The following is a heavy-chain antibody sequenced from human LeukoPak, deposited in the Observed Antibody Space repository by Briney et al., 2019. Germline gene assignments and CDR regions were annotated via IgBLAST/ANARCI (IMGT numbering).Heavy chain of an antibody. D-gene: IGHD4-17*01. V-gene: IGHV4-39*01. CDR1: GGSLTSGSYY. Sequence: PSKTLSLTSTVSGGSLTSGSYYWAWIRQPPGKGLEWIGSIYSGGGTFYHPSLRTRVTISVDTSQKQFSLTLPSVTAADTAVYYCARRNYGGTLEYWGQGTLVTVSS. CDR3: ARRNYGGTLEY. J-gene: IGHJ4*02. CDR2: IYSGGGT.